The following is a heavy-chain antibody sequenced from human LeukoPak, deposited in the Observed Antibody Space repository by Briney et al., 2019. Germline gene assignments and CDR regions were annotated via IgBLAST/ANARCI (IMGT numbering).Heavy chain of an antibody. CDR3: ARDYDSSGYDSRLKY. J-gene: IGHJ4*02. CDR2: IYYSGST. D-gene: IGHD3-22*01. V-gene: IGHV4-59*01. CDR1: GGSISSYY. Sequence: SETLSLTCTVSGGSISSYYWSWIRQPPGKGLEWIGYIYYSGSTNYNPSLKSRVTISVDTSKNQFSLKLSSVTAADTAVYYCARDYDSSGYDSRLKYWGQGTLVTVSS.